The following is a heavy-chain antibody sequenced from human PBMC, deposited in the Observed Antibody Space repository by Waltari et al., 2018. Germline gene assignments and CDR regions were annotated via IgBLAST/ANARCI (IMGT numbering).Heavy chain of an antibody. V-gene: IGHV3-53*01. CDR3: ARGHYDFSYGMDV. J-gene: IGHJ6*02. D-gene: IGHD3-3*01. Sequence: EVQLVESGGGLIQPGGSLRLSCAASGFTVSSNYMSWVRQAPGKGLEWVSVIYSGGSTYYADSVKGRFTISRDNSKNTLYLQMNSLRAEDTAVYYCARGHYDFSYGMDVWGQGTTVTVSS. CDR2: IYSGGST. CDR1: GFTVSSNY.